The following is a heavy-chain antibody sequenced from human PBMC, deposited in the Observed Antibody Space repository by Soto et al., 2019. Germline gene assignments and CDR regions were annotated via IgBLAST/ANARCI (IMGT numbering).Heavy chain of an antibody. CDR1: GFDVSNTD. V-gene: IGHV3-66*01. Sequence: EVQLVESGGDLVQRGGSLRLSCAASGFDVSNTDMSWVRQAPGKGLEWVSVIYSGGYTNYADSVKGRFIVSRDSPKNTLYLQMDSLRAEDTAVYYCAREPIIVIAAPEYYFDYWGQGTLVTVSS. CDR3: AREPIIVIAAPEYYFDY. D-gene: IGHD3-22*01. J-gene: IGHJ4*02. CDR2: IYSGGYT.